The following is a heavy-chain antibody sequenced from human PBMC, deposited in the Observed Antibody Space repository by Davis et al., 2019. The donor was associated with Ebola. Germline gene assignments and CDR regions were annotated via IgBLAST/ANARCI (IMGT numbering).Heavy chain of an antibody. J-gene: IGHJ4*02. D-gene: IGHD5-18*01. CDR2: MNPNSGNT. V-gene: IGHV1-8*02. CDR3: ARDRGYSYGYAFDY. CDR1: GYTFTSYG. Sequence: ASVKVSCKASGYTFTSYGISWVRQAPGQGLEWMGWMNPNSGNTGYAQKFQGRVTMTRNTSISTAYMELSSLRSEDTAVYYCARDRGYSYGYAFDYWGQGTLVTVSS.